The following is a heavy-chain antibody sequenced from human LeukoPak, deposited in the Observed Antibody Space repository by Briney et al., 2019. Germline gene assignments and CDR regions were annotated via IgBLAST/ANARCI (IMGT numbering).Heavy chain of an antibody. CDR2: IRYDGIGK. D-gene: IGHD3-3*01. V-gene: IGHV3-30*02. Sequence: PGGSLRLSCAASGFDFSGYGMHWVRQAPGKGLEWVSYIRYDGIGKHYADSVEGRFTIFRDNSKNTVYLQMNSLRSDDTALYYCAKDWSGNYNWFNPWGQGTLVTVSS. CDR3: AKDWSGNYNWFNP. J-gene: IGHJ5*02. CDR1: GFDFSGYG.